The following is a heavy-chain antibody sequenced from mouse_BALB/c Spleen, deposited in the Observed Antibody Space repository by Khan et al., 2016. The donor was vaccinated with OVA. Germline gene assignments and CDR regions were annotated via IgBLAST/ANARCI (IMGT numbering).Heavy chain of an antibody. Sequence: DLVKPGASVKLSCKASGYTFTSYWINWIKQMPGQGLEWIGRIGPGSGSTYYNEVFKGKATLTVDTSSSTAYIQLSSLSSEDSAVYFGARENYYGRTCNAMDYWGQGTSVTVSS. CDR3: ARENYYGRTCNAMDY. J-gene: IGHJ4*01. CDR1: GYTFTSYW. D-gene: IGHD1-1*01. V-gene: IGHV1S41*01. CDR2: IGPGSGST.